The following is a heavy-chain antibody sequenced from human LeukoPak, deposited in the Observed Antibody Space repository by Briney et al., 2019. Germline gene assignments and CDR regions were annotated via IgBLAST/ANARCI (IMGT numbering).Heavy chain of an antibody. CDR1: GGSVTSYY. CDR2: IYYTGST. CDR3: ARSPWSEVYCSSSTCSFRD. J-gene: IGHJ4*02. D-gene: IGHD2-2*01. V-gene: IGHV4-59*02. Sequence: NPSQTLSLTCTVSGGSVTSYYWSWIRQPPGKGLEWIGYIYYTGSTNYNPSLKSRVTISVDTSKNQFSLKLSSVTAADTAVYYCARSPWSEVYCSSSTCSFRDWGQGTLVTVSS.